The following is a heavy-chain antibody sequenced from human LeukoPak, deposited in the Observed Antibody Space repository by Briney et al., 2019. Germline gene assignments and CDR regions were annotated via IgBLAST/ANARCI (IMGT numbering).Heavy chain of an antibody. CDR2: IYYSGST. V-gene: IGHV4-30-4*01. Sequence: SETLSLTCAVSGGSISSGDYYWSWIRQPPGKGLEWIGYIYYSGSTYYNPSLKSRVTISVDTSKNQFSLKLSSVTAADTAVYYCARDKVDTAMADYYYYGMDVWGQGTTVTVSS. D-gene: IGHD5-18*01. CDR3: ARDKVDTAMADYYYYGMDV. J-gene: IGHJ6*02. CDR1: GGSISSGDYY.